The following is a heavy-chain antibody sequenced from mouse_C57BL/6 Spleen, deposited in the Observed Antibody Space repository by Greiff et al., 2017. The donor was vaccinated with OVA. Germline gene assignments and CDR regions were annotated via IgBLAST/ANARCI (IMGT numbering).Heavy chain of an antibody. CDR3: ALITTVVGDWYFDV. Sequence: VQLQQPGAELVKPGASVKMSCKASGYTFTSYWITWVKQRPGQGLEWIGDIYPGSGSTNYNEKFKSKATLTVDTSSSTAYMQLSSLTSEDSAVYYCALITTVVGDWYFDVWGTGTTVTVSS. V-gene: IGHV1-55*01. D-gene: IGHD1-1*01. J-gene: IGHJ1*03. CDR2: IYPGSGST. CDR1: GYTFTSYW.